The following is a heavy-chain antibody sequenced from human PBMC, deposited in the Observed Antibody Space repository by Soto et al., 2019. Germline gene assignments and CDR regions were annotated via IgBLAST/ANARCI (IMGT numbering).Heavy chain of an antibody. V-gene: IGHV3-23*01. Sequence: DVQLLESGGGLVQPGGSLRLSCASSGFNFSKYDMSWVRHAPGKGLEGVSLINTRGGSTYYGDSVKGRFTISRDNSKDTLYLQLTSLRAEDTAVYYCTKGGWLDCWGQGTLVTVSS. CDR1: GFNFSKYD. D-gene: IGHD6-19*01. CDR2: INTRGGST. CDR3: TKGGWLDC. J-gene: IGHJ4*02.